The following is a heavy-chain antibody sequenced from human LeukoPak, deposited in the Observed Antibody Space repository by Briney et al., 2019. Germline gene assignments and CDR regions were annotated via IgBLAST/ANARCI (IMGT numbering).Heavy chain of an antibody. CDR3: ANWLHPLDY. J-gene: IGHJ4*02. D-gene: IGHD5-24*01. CDR1: GFTFSSYG. V-gene: IGHV3-30*18. CDR2: ISYDGSNK. Sequence: GGSLRLSCAASGFTFSSYGMHWVRQAPGKGLEWVAVISYDGSNKYYADSVKGRFTISRDNSKNTLYLQMNSLRAEDTAVYYCANWLHPLDYWGQGTLVTVSS.